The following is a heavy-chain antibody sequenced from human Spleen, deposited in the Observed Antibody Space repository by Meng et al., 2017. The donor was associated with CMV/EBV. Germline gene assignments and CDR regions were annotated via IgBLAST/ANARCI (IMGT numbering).Heavy chain of an antibody. J-gene: IGHJ4*02. CDR2: INWNGGST. V-gene: IGHV3-20*04. CDR1: GFTFDDYG. CDR3: ARESDGGTTFDY. Sequence: ESLKISCAASGFTFDDYGMTWVRQAPGKGLEWVSGINWNGGSTGYADAVKGRFTISRDNAKNSLYLQMNSLRAEDTAVYYCARESDGGTTFDYWGQGTLVTVSS. D-gene: IGHD1-1*01.